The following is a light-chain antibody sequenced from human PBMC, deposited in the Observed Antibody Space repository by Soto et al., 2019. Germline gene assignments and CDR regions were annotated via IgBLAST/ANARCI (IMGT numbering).Light chain of an antibody. V-gene: IGLV8-61*01. CDR1: YCSVSTSNN. Sequence: QTVVTQESSFAVSPGGTVTLTCGLIYCSVSTSNNPSWYQQTPGQAPSTLIYSTSTRSSGVPHHFSGSILGNKAALTITGAQADDESDYDCALLMDNGISVFANGTTVTVL. CDR2: STS. CDR3: ALLMDNGISV. J-gene: IGLJ1*01.